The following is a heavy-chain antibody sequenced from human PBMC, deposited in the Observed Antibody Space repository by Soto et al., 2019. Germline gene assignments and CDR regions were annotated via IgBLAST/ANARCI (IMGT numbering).Heavy chain of an antibody. CDR2: IIPIFGTA. CDR3: ARGGSGYTWFNEF. D-gene: IGHD3-22*01. CDR1: GGTFGTLNTYT. V-gene: IGHV1-69*01. J-gene: IGHJ4*02. Sequence: QVQLVQSGPEVKKPGSSVKVSCRSSGGTFGTLNTYTLNWVRQAPGQGLEWMGDIIPIFGTANYAQKFQGRVTITADESTSTVYMELNSLMSEDTAVYYCARGGSGYTWFNEFWGQGTLVTVSS.